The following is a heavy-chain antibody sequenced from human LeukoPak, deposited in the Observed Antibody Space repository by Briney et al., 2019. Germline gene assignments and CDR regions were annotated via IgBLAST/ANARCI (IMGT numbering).Heavy chain of an antibody. V-gene: IGHV4-31*03. D-gene: IGHD5-18*01. CDR2: IYYSGST. J-gene: IGHJ5*02. Sequence: PSETLSLTCTVTGGSISSGGYYWSWIRQHPGKGLEWIGYIYYSGSTYYNPSLKSRVTISVDTSKNQFSLKLSSVTAADTAVYYCARVFGGYSYGQPLYNWFDPWGQGTLVTVSS. CDR1: GGSISSGGYY. CDR3: ARVFGGYSYGQPLYNWFDP.